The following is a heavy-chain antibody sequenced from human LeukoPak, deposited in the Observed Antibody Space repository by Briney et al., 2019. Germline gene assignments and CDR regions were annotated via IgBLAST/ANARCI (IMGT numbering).Heavy chain of an antibody. CDR2: IKTDGSQK. D-gene: IGHD4-17*01. CDR1: GFTFSKYW. CDR3: ARVSPNTVTTPQYFDY. Sequence: GGSLRLSCAASGFTFSKYWMTWVRQAPGKGLEWVANIKTDGSQKYYLDSVKGRFSVSRDNAKNSLYLQMNSLRAEDTAVYYCARVSPNTVTTPQYFDYWGQGTLVTVSS. J-gene: IGHJ4*02. V-gene: IGHV3-7*01.